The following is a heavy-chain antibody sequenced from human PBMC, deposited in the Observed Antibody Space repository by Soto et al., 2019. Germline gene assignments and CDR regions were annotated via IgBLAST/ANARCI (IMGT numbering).Heavy chain of an antibody. J-gene: IGHJ4*02. CDR2: FYYSGST. Sequence: SETLSLTCTVSGGSISSGVYYWSWIRQPPGKGLEWIGYFYYSGSTYYNPSLKSRVTISVDTSKNQFSLKLSSVTAADTAVYYCARHTPAISISDHWGQGTLVTVSS. D-gene: IGHD2-15*01. CDR1: GGSISSGVYY. V-gene: IGHV4-39*01. CDR3: ARHTPAISISDH.